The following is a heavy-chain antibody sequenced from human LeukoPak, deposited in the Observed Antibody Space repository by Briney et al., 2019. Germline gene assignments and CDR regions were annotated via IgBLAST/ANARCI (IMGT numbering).Heavy chain of an antibody. J-gene: IGHJ6*03. V-gene: IGHV3-23*01. CDR1: GFPFTTYA. D-gene: IGHD5-12*01. CDR3: AKAPPYSGYRLYYYMDV. CDR2: ISGRGGRT. Sequence: PGGSLRLSCAASGFPFTTYAMSWVRQAPGKGLEWVSAISGRGGRTYYADSVKGRFTISRDNSKNTLYLQMNSLRAEDTAVYYCAKAPPYSGYRLYYYMDVWGKGTTVTVSS.